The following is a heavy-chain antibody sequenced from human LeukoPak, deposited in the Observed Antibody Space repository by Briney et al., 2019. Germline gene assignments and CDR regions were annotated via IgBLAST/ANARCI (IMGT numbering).Heavy chain of an antibody. J-gene: IGHJ4*02. Sequence: PSETLSLTCTVSGGSISSSSYYWGWIRQPPGKGLEWIGSIYYSGSTYYNPSLKSRVTISVDTSKNQFSLKLSPVTAADTAVYYCARDYCSGGSCYSDYWGQGTLVTVSS. CDR3: ARDYCSGGSCYSDY. CDR2: IYYSGST. V-gene: IGHV4-39*07. D-gene: IGHD2-15*01. CDR1: GGSISSSSYY.